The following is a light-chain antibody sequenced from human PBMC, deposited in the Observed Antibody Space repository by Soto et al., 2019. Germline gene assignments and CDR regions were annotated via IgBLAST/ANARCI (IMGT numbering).Light chain of an antibody. J-gene: IGKJ1*01. Sequence: EIVMTQSPLSLPVNPGEPASISCRSSQSLLHTNGYKYLDWYLQKPGQSPQLLIYMGSNRASGVPDRFSGSGSGTDFTLKITRVEAEDVGVYYCMQALQAPWTFGQGTKVDIK. V-gene: IGKV2-28*01. CDR1: QSLLHTNGYKY. CDR2: MGS. CDR3: MQALQAPWT.